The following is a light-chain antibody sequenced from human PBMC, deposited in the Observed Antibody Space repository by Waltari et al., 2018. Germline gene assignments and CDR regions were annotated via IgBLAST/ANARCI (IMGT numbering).Light chain of an antibody. J-gene: IGLJ2*01. CDR3: QVWDSGTVV. CDR1: NLESTT. V-gene: IGLV3-9*01. CDR2: RDK. Sequence: SFALTQPVSVSVALGQTATISCGADNLESTTVHWYQQKPGQAPVLVIYRDKNRPSGIPDRFSGSNSGNTATLTVSRAQHDDEADYFCQVWDSGTVVFGGGTRLTVL.